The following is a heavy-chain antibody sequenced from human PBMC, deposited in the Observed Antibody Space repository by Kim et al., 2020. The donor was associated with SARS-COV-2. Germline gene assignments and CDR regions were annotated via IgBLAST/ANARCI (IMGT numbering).Heavy chain of an antibody. CDR1: GFTFSSFV. V-gene: IGHV3-23*01. Sequence: GGSLRLSCAASGFTFSSFVITWARQAPGKGLEWVSVIGGSGGSTFYSDSVKGRFTISRDNSKNTVYLQMNSLRAEDTAVYYCARHVSGSSWGYGLDVWGHGTTFTVSS. J-gene: IGHJ6*02. D-gene: IGHD6-6*01. CDR3: ARHVSGSSWGYGLDV. CDR2: IGGSGGST.